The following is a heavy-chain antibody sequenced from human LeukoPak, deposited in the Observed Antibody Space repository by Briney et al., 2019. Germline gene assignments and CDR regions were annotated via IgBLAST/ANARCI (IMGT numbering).Heavy chain of an antibody. J-gene: IGHJ4*02. CDR3: ANLTH. CDR2: ISRNGNIV. V-gene: IGHV3-48*02. CDR1: GFSFSNYS. Sequence: PGGSLRLSCVATGFSFSNYSMHWVRQAPGKGLEWVSYISRNGNIVYYADSVKGRFTISRDNAKDSLFLQMDRLRDEDTAVYYCANLTHWGQGILVTVSS. D-gene: IGHD2-21*02.